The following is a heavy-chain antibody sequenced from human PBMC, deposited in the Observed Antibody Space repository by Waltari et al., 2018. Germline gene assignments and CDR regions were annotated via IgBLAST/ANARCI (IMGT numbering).Heavy chain of an antibody. D-gene: IGHD6-19*01. CDR2: ISSSSSYI. Sequence: EVQLVESGGGLVKPGGSLRLSCAASGFTFSSYSMNWVRQAPGKGLEWVSSISSSSSYIYYADSVKGRFTISRDNAKNSLYLQMNSLRAEDTAVYYCARDGTPIAVAGTRTDYWGQGTLVTVSS. CDR3: ARDGTPIAVAGTRTDY. CDR1: GFTFSSYS. J-gene: IGHJ4*02. V-gene: IGHV3-21*01.